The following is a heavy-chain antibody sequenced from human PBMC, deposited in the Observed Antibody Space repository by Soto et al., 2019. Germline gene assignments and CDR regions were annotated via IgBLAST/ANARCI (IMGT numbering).Heavy chain of an antibody. CDR1: GFTFSSYA. V-gene: IGHV3-30-3*01. D-gene: IGHD1-7*01. J-gene: IGHJ6*02. CDR3: ARDQGGTTLYYLGMDV. Sequence: QVQLVESGGGVVQPGRSLRLSCAASGFTFSSYAMHWVRQAPGQGLEWGALISYDGSNKYYADSVKGRFTISRDNSKNTLYLQMNSLSPEDTAVYHCARDQGGTTLYYLGMDVWGQGTTVTVSS. CDR2: ISYDGSNK.